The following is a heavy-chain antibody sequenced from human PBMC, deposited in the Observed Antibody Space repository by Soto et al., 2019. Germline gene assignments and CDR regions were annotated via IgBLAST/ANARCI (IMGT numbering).Heavy chain of an antibody. CDR1: GVTFSSFP. CDR2: IIPIFGTT. D-gene: IGHD6-19*01. J-gene: IGHJ4*02. Sequence: QAQLVQSGAEVKKPGSSVKVSCKASGVTFSSFPIAWVRQAPGQGLEWVGGIIPIFGTTKYAQNFRDRVTISADESTSTAYMELSGLRFEDTSVYYCAMIEYSSGSDYWGQGTLVTVSS. CDR3: AMIEYSSGSDY. V-gene: IGHV1-69*01.